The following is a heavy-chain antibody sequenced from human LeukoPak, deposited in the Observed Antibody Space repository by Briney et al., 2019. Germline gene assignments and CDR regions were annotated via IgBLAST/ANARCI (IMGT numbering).Heavy chain of an antibody. CDR2: IYYSGST. CDR3: ARTGNFDWLLFGASRGAWFDP. Sequence: SETLSLTCTVSGGSISGSGYYWSWIRQPPGKGLEWIGYIYYSGSTNYNPSLKSRVTISVDTSKNQFSLKLSSVTAADTAVYYCARTGNFDWLLFGASRGAWFDPWGQGTLVTVSS. V-gene: IGHV4-61*08. D-gene: IGHD3-9*01. CDR1: GGSISGSGYY. J-gene: IGHJ5*02.